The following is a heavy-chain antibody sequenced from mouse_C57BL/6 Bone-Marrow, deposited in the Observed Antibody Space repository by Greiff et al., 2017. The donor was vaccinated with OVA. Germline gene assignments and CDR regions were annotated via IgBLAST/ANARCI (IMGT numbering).Heavy chain of an antibody. V-gene: IGHV1-55*01. D-gene: IGHD2-2*01. CDR1: GYTFTSYW. Sequence: VQLQQPGAELVKPGASVKMSCKASGYTFTSYWITWVKQRPGQGLEWIGDIYPGSGSTNYNEKFKSKATLHVDTSSSTAYMQVSSLTSEDSAVYYCARGPSTMVTTVFDDWGQGTTLTVSS. J-gene: IGHJ2*01. CDR2: IYPGSGST. CDR3: ARGPSTMVTTVFDD.